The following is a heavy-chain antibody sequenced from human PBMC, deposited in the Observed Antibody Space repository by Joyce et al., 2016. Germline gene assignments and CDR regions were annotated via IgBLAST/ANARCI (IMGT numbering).Heavy chain of an antibody. V-gene: IGHV1-3*01. CDR1: GYTFTGHT. Sequence: HVQLVQSGAEVKKPGASVKVSCKASGYTFTGHTIHWVRQAPGQSLAWMGGINAGNGNTRFSQKFQGRVTVSRDTSANTAYMEVSSLRSEDTAVYYCARGSSALTYFDFWGQGTLVTVSS. D-gene: IGHD3-10*01. CDR3: ARGSSALTYFDF. J-gene: IGHJ4*02. CDR2: INAGNGNT.